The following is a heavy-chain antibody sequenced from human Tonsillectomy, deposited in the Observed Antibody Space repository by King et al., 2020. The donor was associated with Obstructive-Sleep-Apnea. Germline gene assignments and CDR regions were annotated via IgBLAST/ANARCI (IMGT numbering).Heavy chain of an antibody. D-gene: IGHD6-19*01. J-gene: IGHJ4*02. V-gene: IGHV3-9*01. CDR1: GFNFDDYG. Sequence: EVQLGESGGGLVQPGRSLRLSCAASGFNFDDYGMHWVRQAPGKGLEWVSGISWNSGSIGYADSVKGRFTISRDNAKNSLYVQMNSLRGEDTALYYCAKSYSSGWYVPFDYWGQGTLVTVSS. CDR2: ISWNSGSI. CDR3: AKSYSSGWYVPFDY.